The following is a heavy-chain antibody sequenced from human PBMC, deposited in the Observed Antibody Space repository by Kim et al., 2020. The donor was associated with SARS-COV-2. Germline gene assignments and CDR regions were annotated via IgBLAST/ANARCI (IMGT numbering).Heavy chain of an antibody. D-gene: IGHD5-12*01. Sequence: GGSLRLSCVASGFSFSDNYMTWIRQAPGGGLEWLSDISSSGRTSYADSVKGRLTISRDNAKRSLYLQMNSLRVDDTAEYYCARDRDGYNSFDFWGQGTLVSVSS. CDR3: ARDRDGYNSFDF. CDR1: GFSFSDNY. CDR2: ISSSGRT. J-gene: IGHJ4*02. V-gene: IGHV3-11*06.